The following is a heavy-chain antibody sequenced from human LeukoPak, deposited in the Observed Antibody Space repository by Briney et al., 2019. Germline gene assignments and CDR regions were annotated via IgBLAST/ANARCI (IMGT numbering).Heavy chain of an antibody. Sequence: GGSLRLSCAASGFTFSSYSMNWVRQVPGKGLEWVSSISSSSSYIYYADSVKGRFTISRDNAKNSLYLQMNSLRAEDTAVYYCASGGRDGYNFAGDAFDIWGQGIMVTVSS. D-gene: IGHD5-24*01. CDR3: ASGGRDGYNFAGDAFDI. CDR2: ISSSSSYI. V-gene: IGHV3-21*01. J-gene: IGHJ3*02. CDR1: GFTFSSYS.